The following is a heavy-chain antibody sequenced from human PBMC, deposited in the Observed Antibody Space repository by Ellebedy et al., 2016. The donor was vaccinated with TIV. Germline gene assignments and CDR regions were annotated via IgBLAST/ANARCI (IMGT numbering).Heavy chain of an antibody. D-gene: IGHD4-17*01. CDR3: ASLTTVTPHNYYYYGMDV. J-gene: IGHJ6*02. V-gene: IGHV1-46*04. CDR2: INPSGGST. CDR1: GGTFSSYA. Sequence: AASVKVSCKASGGTFSSYAISWVRQAPGQGLEWMGIINPSGGSTTYAQNLQGRVTMTRDTSKNQFSLKLSSVTAADTAVYYCASLTTVTPHNYYYYGMDVWGQGTTVTVSS.